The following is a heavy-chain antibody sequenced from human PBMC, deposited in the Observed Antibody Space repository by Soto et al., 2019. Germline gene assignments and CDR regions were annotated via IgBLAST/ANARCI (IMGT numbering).Heavy chain of an antibody. V-gene: IGHV1-18*01. CDR3: ARDNNYFDP. CDR2: INIYNGRT. Sequence: QVHLEQSGAEVKKPGASVKVSCRASGYRFTTYGITWVRQAPGQELEWMGGINIYNGRTNYAQNFNGRITMTRDTSTSTAYMELRSLTSDDTAIYFCARDNNYFDPWGQGTLITVSS. CDR1: GYRFTTYG. J-gene: IGHJ5*02.